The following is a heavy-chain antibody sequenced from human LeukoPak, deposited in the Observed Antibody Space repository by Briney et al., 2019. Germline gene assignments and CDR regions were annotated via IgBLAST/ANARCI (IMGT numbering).Heavy chain of an antibody. D-gene: IGHD5-24*01. V-gene: IGHV3-33*08. CDR2: IWYDGSNK. J-gene: IGHJ4*02. CDR1: GITLANYG. CDR3: ARKMYYFDY. Sequence: GGSLRLSCVVSGITLANYGMSWVRQAPGKGLEWVAVIWYDGSNKYYADSVKGRFTISRDNSKNTLYLQMNSLRAEDTAVYYCARKMYYFDYWGQGTLVTVSS.